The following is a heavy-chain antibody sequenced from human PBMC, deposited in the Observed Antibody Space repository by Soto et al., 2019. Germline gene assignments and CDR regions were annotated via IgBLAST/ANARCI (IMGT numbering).Heavy chain of an antibody. J-gene: IGHJ5*02. CDR1: GFTFSNHG. D-gene: IGHD3-9*01. V-gene: IGHV3-23*01. CDR3: AKDPSTGHADL. Sequence: PGGSLRLSCAASGFTFSNHGMSWVRQAPGKGLDWVSGISGSGRNTYYADSVKGRFTVSRDDSKNTFYLQMNNLRADDTGVYYCAKDPSTGHADLWGQGTLVTVSS. CDR2: ISGSGRNT.